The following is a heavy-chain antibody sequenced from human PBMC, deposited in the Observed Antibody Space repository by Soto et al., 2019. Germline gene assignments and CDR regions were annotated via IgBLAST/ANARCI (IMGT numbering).Heavy chain of an antibody. J-gene: IGHJ4*02. CDR1: GYASLSHA. V-gene: IGHV1-3*01. CDR3: AREVPGVTSFDY. Sequence: QVQLVQSGPEMWQPGASVKVSCKASGYASLSHAMHWVRQVPGQLYEWLGWINAGVDGTMYSERFQDRIRITRDTSANTVYMELNALTSEDTAVYYCAREVPGVTSFDYWGQGTLVIVSS. D-gene: IGHD3-10*01. CDR2: INAGVDGT.